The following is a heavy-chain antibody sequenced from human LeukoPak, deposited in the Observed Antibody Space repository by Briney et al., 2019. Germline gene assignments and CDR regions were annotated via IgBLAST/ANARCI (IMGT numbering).Heavy chain of an antibody. CDR2: IYYSGST. V-gene: IGHV4-59*01. CDR3: ARDEIAVADSRYMDV. D-gene: IGHD6-19*01. CDR1: GVSISSYY. J-gene: IGHJ6*03. Sequence: SETLSLTCSVSGVSISSYYWSWIRQPPGKERQGIGYIYYSGSTNYNPSLKSRVTISVVTSKNQFSLKLSSVTAADTAVYYCARDEIAVADSRYMDVWGKGTTVTVSS.